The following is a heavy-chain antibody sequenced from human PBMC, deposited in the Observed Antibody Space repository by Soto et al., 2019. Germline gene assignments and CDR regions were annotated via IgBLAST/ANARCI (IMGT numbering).Heavy chain of an antibody. CDR1: SGSFSGYY. D-gene: IGHD6-6*01. J-gene: IGHJ4*02. Sequence: SETLSLTCSIYSGSFSGYYWSWIRQPPGKGLEWIGEISQSGNTNYSPSLKSRVSISIDTTKKQYSLNLASVSAADTAVYYCARAPKVSGSSQTRPDFWGQGTLVTVSS. CDR2: ISQSGNT. CDR3: ARAPKVSGSSQTRPDF. V-gene: IGHV4-34*01.